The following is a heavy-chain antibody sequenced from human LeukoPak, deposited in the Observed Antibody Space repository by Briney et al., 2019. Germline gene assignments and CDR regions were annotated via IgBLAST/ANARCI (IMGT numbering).Heavy chain of an antibody. J-gene: IGHJ2*01. V-gene: IGHV4-61*02. Sequence: SDTLSLPCSVSGRPISSGYYQCRWSRRPAGRGLGWNGRIYTTERTNYNPSLKSRDTISIYTTKNQFSLKLSSVTAADTAVYYCARDGPTAYFGLWGRGTLVTDSS. D-gene: IGHD4-17*01. CDR1: GRPISSGYYQ. CDR2: IYTTERT. CDR3: ARDGPTAYFGL.